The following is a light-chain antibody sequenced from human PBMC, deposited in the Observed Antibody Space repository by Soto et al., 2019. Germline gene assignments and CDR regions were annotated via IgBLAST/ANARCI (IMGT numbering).Light chain of an antibody. V-gene: IGKV3-20*01. CDR3: QQYSSSRT. CDR1: QSVSSY. J-gene: IGKJ1*01. CDR2: GAS. Sequence: EIVLTQSPATLSLSPGERATLSCRASQSVSSYLAWYQQKPGQAPRLLIYGASTRATGIPARFSGSGSGTDFTLTISRLEPEDFAVYYCQQYSSSRTFGQGTKVEIK.